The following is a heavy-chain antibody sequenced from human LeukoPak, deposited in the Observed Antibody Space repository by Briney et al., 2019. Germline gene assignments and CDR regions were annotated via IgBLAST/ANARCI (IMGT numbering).Heavy chain of an antibody. J-gene: IGHJ4*02. CDR3: TAGALGY. Sequence: GGSLRLSCAASGFSFTGYWMNWVRQAPGKGLEWVANIKPDGSDKYYVDSVKGRFTISRDNAKNSLYLQMSSLRAEDTAVYYCTAGALGYWGRGTLINVSS. V-gene: IGHV3-7*01. CDR1: GFSFTGYW. D-gene: IGHD3-16*01. CDR2: IKPDGSDK.